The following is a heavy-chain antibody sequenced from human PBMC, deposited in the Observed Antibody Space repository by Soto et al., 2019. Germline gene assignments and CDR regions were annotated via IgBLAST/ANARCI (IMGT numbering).Heavy chain of an antibody. Sequence: QLPLQESGPGLVKPSETLSLTCTVSGDSISSSYYWGCVRQPTGKGLECTAAVYDTGFTYYHPSPKLRPTTSLDAFKHQSSLRLSSVTAADTGIQYCARLPVVVIALCDFEPWGPGTLVTVSS. V-gene: IGHV4-38-2*02. D-gene: IGHD2-21*01. CDR3: ARLPVVVIALCDFEP. CDR2: VYDTGFT. CDR1: GDSISSSYY. J-gene: IGHJ5*02.